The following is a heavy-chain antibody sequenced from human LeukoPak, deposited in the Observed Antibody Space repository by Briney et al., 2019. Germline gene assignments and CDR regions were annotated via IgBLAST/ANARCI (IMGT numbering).Heavy chain of an antibody. CDR3: ARPYYDILTGYDNFFDY. CDR1: GGSISSYY. J-gene: IGHJ4*02. CDR2: IYYSGST. D-gene: IGHD3-9*01. Sequence: SETLSLTCTVSGGSISSYYWSWIRQPPGKGLEWIGYIYYSGSTNYNPSLKSRVTISVDTSKNQFSLKLSSVTAADTAVYYCARPYYDILTGYDNFFDYWGQGTLVTVSS. V-gene: IGHV4-59*12.